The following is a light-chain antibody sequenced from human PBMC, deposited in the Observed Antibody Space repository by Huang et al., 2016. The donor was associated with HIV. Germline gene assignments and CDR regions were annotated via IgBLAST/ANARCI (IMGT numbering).Light chain of an antibody. V-gene: IGKV2-28*01. CDR1: QNLLHASGPNR. CDR3: MQGLQTPPT. Sequence: DIVITQSPLSLPVAPGQPASISCNSGQNLLHASGPNRLDWYLQKPGRSPQLLIYLASNRASGGTDRFTGSGSGSDFTLDISRVESDDVGIYYCMQGLQTPPTFGQGTKLEI. CDR2: LAS. J-gene: IGKJ2*01.